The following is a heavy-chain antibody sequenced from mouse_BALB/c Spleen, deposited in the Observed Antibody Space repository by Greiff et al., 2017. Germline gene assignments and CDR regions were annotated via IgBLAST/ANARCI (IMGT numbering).Heavy chain of an antibody. Sequence: EVKLLESGPGLVKPSQSLSLTCTVTGYSITSDYAWNWIRQFPGNKLEWMGYISYSGSTSYNPSLKSRISITRDTSKNQFFLQLNSVTTEDTATYYCARLYYDYLFFDYWGQGTTLTVSS. CDR2: ISYSGST. D-gene: IGHD2-4*01. V-gene: IGHV3-2*02. CDR3: ARLYYDYLFFDY. CDR1: GYSITSDYA. J-gene: IGHJ2*01.